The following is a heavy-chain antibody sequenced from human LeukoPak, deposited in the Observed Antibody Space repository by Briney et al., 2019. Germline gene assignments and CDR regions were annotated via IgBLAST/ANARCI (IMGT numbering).Heavy chain of an antibody. CDR1: GFRFSNYA. CDR3: ARETRRGDAFDI. J-gene: IGHJ3*02. D-gene: IGHD3-16*01. Sequence: GRTLRLSCAASGFRFSNYAMQWACHAPEKRLEYVSAISSNGGSTYYANSVKGRFTISRDKSKNTVYLKMGSLKAEDMAVYYCARETRRGDAFDIWGQGTMVTVSS. V-gene: IGHV3-64*01. CDR2: ISSNGGST.